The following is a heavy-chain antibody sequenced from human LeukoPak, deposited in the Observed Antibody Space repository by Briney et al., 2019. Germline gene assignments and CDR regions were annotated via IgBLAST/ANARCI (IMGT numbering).Heavy chain of an antibody. Sequence: ETLSLTCAVYGGSFSGYYWSWIRQPPGKGLEWIGEINHSGSTNYNPSLKSRVTISVDTSKNQFSLKLSSVTAADTAVYYCARGRVGAQYWGQGTLVTVSS. CDR3: ARGRVGAQY. J-gene: IGHJ4*02. D-gene: IGHD1-26*01. CDR1: GGSFSGYY. CDR2: INHSGST. V-gene: IGHV4-34*01.